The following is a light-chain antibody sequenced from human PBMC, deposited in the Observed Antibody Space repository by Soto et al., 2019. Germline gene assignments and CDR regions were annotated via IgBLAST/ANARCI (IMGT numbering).Light chain of an antibody. Sequence: QSVLTKPPSVSGAPGQRGTISCTGSSSNIGAGYDVHWYQKLPGTAPKLLIYGNSNRPSGVPDRFSGSKSGTSASLAITGLQAEDEADYYCQSYDSSRSGYVVFGGGTQLTVL. CDR1: SSNIGAGYD. V-gene: IGLV1-40*01. J-gene: IGLJ2*01. CDR2: GNS. CDR3: QSYDSSRSGYVV.